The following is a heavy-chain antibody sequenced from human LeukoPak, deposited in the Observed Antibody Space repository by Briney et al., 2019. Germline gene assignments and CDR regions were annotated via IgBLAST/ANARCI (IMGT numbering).Heavy chain of an antibody. CDR2: IYYSGST. D-gene: IGHD4-17*01. CDR3: ARARVITHDFDY. V-gene: IGHV4-59*01. J-gene: IGHJ4*02. CDR1: GGSISSYY. Sequence: PSETLSLTCTVSGGSISSYYWSWIRQPPGRGLEWIGYIYYSGSTSYNPSLKSRVTISVDTSKNQSSLKLSSVTAADTAVYYCARARVITHDFDYWGQGTLVTVSS.